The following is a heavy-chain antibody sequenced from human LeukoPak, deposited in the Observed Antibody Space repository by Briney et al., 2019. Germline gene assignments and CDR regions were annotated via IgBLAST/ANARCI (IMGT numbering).Heavy chain of an antibody. Sequence: GGSLRLSCAASGFTVNNSYMTWARQAPGKGLEWVSVIHSGGSTYYADSVKGRFTISRDNSKNTLYLQMNSLRVADTALYYCARGGYCSGGSCYFDWFGPWGQGTLVTVSS. J-gene: IGHJ5*02. D-gene: IGHD2-15*01. CDR2: IHSGGST. CDR1: GFTVNNSY. CDR3: ARGGYCSGGSCYFDWFGP. V-gene: IGHV3-66*01.